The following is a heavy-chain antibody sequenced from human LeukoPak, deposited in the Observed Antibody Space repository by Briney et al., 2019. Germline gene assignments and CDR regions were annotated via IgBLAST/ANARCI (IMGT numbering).Heavy chain of an antibody. Sequence: PGGSLRLSCAASGFTFSSYGMHWVRQAPGKGLEWVAFIRYDGSNKYYADSVKGRFTISRDNSKNTLYLQMNSLRAEDTAVYYCAKESRYDFWSGYPDYWGQGTLVTVSS. V-gene: IGHV3-30*02. CDR3: AKESRYDFWSGYPDY. CDR2: IRYDGSNK. CDR1: GFTFSSYG. D-gene: IGHD3-3*01. J-gene: IGHJ4*02.